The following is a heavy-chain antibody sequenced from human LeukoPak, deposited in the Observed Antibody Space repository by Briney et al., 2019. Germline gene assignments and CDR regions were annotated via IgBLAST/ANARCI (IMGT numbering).Heavy chain of an antibody. CDR3: ASGNYYDSSEAGAFDI. D-gene: IGHD3-22*01. Sequence: SETLCLTCTVSGGSISSYYWSWIRQPPGKGLEWIGYIYYSGSTNYNPSLKSRVTISVDTSKNQFSLKLSSVTAADTAVYYCASGNYYDSSEAGAFDIWGQGTMVTVSS. CDR2: IYYSGST. V-gene: IGHV4-59*01. CDR1: GGSISSYY. J-gene: IGHJ3*02.